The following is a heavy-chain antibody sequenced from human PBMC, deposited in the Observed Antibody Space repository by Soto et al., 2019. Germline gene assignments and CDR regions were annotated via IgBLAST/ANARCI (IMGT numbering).Heavy chain of an antibody. Sequence: GGSLRLSCAASGFTFSSYWMHWVRQAPGKGLVWVSRINSDGSSTSYADSVKGRFTISRDNAKNTLYLQMNSLRAEDTAVYYCARVGYDFDAFDIWGQGTMVTVSS. CDR2: INSDGSST. J-gene: IGHJ3*02. D-gene: IGHD5-12*01. CDR3: ARVGYDFDAFDI. V-gene: IGHV3-74*01. CDR1: GFTFSSYW.